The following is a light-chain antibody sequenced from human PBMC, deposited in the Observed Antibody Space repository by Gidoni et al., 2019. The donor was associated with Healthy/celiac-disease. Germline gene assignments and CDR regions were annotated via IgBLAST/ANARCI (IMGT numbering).Light chain of an antibody. J-gene: IGKJ4*01. CDR3: QQYNSYSLT. CDR2: KAS. Sequence: DIQMTQSPSTLSASVGDRVTITCRASQSISSWLAGYQQKPGKAPKLLIYKASSLESGVPSRFSGSGSGTEFTLTIRSLQPDDFATYYCQQYNSYSLTFGGGTKVEIK. CDR1: QSISSW. V-gene: IGKV1-5*03.